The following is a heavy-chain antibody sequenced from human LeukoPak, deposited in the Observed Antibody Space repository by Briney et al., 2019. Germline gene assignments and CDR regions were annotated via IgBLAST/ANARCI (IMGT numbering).Heavy chain of an antibody. J-gene: IGHJ4*02. CDR3: ARECYDNQFDY. CDR1: GFTFSSYW. Sequence: PGGSLGLSCAASGFTFSSYWMSWVRQAPGKGLEWVANIKQDGSEKYYVDSVKGRFTISRDNAKNSLYLQMNSLRAEDTAVYYCARECYDNQFDYWGQGTLVTVSS. V-gene: IGHV3-7*01. CDR2: IKQDGSEK. D-gene: IGHD3-22*01.